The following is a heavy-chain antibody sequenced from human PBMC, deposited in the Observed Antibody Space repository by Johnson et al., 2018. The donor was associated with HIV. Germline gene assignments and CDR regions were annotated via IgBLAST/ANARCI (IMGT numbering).Heavy chain of an antibody. CDR2: IRYDGSNK. CDR1: GFTFSSYG. V-gene: IGHV3-33*08. CDR3: ARATVESAFDI. Sequence: QVQLVESGGGVVQPGRSLRLSCAASGFTFSSYGMYWVRQAPGKGLAWVAFIRYDGSNKYYADSVKGRFTISRDNAKNSLYLQMNSLRAEDTAVYYCARATVESAFDIWGQGTMVTVSS. J-gene: IGHJ3*02. D-gene: IGHD4-23*01.